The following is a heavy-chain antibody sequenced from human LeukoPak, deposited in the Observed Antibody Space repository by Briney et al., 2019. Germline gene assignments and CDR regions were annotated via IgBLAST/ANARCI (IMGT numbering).Heavy chain of an antibody. CDR3: ARHDYSGSLNWFDP. D-gene: IGHD3-10*01. CDR2: ISSSGTT. J-gene: IGHJ5*02. Sequence: SETLSLTCTVSGASVSSSGYYWGWIRQPPGTGLEWIATISSSGTTYYNPSLKSRLTISVDTSKNQFSLKLSSVTAADTAVYYCARHDYSGSLNWFDPWAREPWSPSPQ. CDR1: GASVSSSGYY. V-gene: IGHV4-39*01.